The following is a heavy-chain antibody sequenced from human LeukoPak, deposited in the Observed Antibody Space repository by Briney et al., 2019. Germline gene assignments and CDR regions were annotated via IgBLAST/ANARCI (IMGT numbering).Heavy chain of an antibody. V-gene: IGHV3-30*18. CDR1: GFSFSTYD. CDR3: AKGSIDWYYFDY. Sequence: QSGGSLRLSCAASGFSFSTYDMHWLRDAPGKRLEGVAVISSDGSHKYWADSVKGRFTISRDNSKNTVYLQMNSLRAEDTAVYYCAKGSIDWYYFDYWGQGTLVTVSS. D-gene: IGHD3-9*01. J-gene: IGHJ4*02. CDR2: ISSDGSHK.